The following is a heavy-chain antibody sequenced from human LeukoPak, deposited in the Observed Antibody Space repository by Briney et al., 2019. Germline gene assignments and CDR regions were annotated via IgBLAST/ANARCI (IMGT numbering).Heavy chain of an antibody. CDR3: VRDSEGSFDY. V-gene: IGHV3-11*01. Sequence: PGGSLRLSCAASGFTFSDHYMSWVRQAPGKGLEWVSTLACLDASCAEYYSDSVKGRFSISRDKSKSTLSLQVNSLRVEDTAMYYCVRDSEGSFDYWGQGTLVTVSS. D-gene: IGHD3-10*01. CDR2: LACLDASCAE. CDR1: GFTFSDHY. J-gene: IGHJ4*02.